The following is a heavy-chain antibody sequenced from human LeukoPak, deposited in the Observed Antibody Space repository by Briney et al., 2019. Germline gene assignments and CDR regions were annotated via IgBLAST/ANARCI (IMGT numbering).Heavy chain of an antibody. Sequence: PGGSLRLSCAASGFTFSSYAMSWVRQAPGKGLEWVSAISGSGGSTYYADSVKGRFTISRDNSNNTLYLQMNSLRAEDTAVYYCAKVLGYCSSTSCYYYFDYWGQGTLVTVSS. V-gene: IGHV3-23*01. CDR1: GFTFSSYA. J-gene: IGHJ4*02. D-gene: IGHD2-2*01. CDR3: AKVLGYCSSTSCYYYFDY. CDR2: ISGSGGST.